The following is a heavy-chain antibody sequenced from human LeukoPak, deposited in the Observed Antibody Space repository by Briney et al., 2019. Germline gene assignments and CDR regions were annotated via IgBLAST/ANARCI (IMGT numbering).Heavy chain of an antibody. D-gene: IGHD6-13*01. CDR3: ARGGYSSSWYYGMDV. J-gene: IGHJ6*02. Sequence: SSETLSLTCTVSGGSISSYYWSWIRQPPGKGLEWIGYIYYSGSTNYNPSLKSRVTISVDTSKNQFSLKLSSVTAADTAMYYCARGGYSSSWYYGMDVWGQGTTVTVSS. CDR1: GGSISSYY. CDR2: IYYSGST. V-gene: IGHV4-59*01.